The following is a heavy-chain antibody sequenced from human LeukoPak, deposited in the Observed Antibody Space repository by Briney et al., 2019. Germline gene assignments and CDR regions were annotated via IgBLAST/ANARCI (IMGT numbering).Heavy chain of an antibody. V-gene: IGHV3-11*04. CDR3: AREGT. CDR2: ISSSGSLK. CDR1: GFTFSNYY. J-gene: IGHJ5*02. Sequence: GGSLGLSCAASGFTFSNYYISWIRQAPGKGLEWVSYISSSGSLKYYADSVKGRFTISRDNAKNSLYLQMNSLRVEDTAVYYCAREGTWGQGTLVTVSS.